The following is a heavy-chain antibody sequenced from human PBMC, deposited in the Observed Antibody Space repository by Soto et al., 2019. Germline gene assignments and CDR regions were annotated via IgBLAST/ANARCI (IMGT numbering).Heavy chain of an antibody. Sequence: QVQLQESGPGLVKPSQTLSLTCTVSGGSITSSGYYWSWIRQHPGEGLEWIGFTSNSGSTSYNPSLKSRVTRSVNTASNPFPLNLKSVTAADTAVYYCARGGGSTKVDYWGKGTMVNVSP. D-gene: IGHD2-8*01. CDR3: ARGGGSTKVDY. J-gene: IGHJ4*02. V-gene: IGHV4-31*03. CDR2: TSNSGST. CDR1: GGSITSSGYY.